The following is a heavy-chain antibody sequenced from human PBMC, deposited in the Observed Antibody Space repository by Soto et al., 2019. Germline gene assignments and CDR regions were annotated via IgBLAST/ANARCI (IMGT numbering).Heavy chain of an antibody. CDR3: ARVLLPGMFGYDFWSGQKWFDP. CDR2: INAGNGNT. CDR1: GYAFTSYA. Sequence: SVKVYCKAAGYAFTSYAMHWVRQAPGQRLEWMGWINAGNGNTKYSQKFQGRVTITRDTSASTAYMELSSLRSEDTAVYYCARVLLPGMFGYDFWSGQKWFDPSGQGTLVPGSS. J-gene: IGHJ5*02. V-gene: IGHV1-3*01. D-gene: IGHD3-3*01.